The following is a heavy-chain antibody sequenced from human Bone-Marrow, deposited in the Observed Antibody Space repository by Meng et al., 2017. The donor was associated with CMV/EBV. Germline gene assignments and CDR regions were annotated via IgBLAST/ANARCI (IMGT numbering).Heavy chain of an antibody. V-gene: IGHV3-30-3*01. CDR3: ARDLFRGSWYY. CDR2: ISYDGSNK. CDR1: GFTFSSYA. D-gene: IGHD6-13*01. Sequence: GGSLRLSCAASGFTFSSYAMHWVRQAPGKGLEWVAVISYDGSNKYYADSVKGRFTISRDNSKNTLYLQMNSLRAADTAVYFCARDLFRGSWYYWGQGTLVTVSS. J-gene: IGHJ4*02.